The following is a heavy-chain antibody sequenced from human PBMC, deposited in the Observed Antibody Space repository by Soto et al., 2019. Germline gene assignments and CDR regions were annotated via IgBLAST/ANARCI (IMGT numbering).Heavy chain of an antibody. CDR2: IYYSGST. V-gene: IGHV4-59*01. J-gene: IGHJ6*02. D-gene: IGHD3-9*01. Sequence: SETLSLTCTVSGGSISSYYWSWIRQPPGKGLEWIGYIYYSGSTNYNPSLKSRVTISVDTSKNQLSLKLTSVTAADTAVYYCARGGRYRYGLDVWGQGTTVTVSS. CDR3: ARGGRYRYGLDV. CDR1: GGSISSYY.